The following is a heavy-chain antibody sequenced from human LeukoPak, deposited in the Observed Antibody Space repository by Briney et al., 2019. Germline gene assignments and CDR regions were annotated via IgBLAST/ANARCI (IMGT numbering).Heavy chain of an antibody. Sequence: GGSLRPSCAVSGFSVSGYRMTWVRQAPGKGLEWVANIKQDGSEKNYVDSVKGRFTISRDNAENSLFLQMNSLRVEDTAVYYCAREWQGGIAAAGTRIEGDYWGQGTLVAVSS. CDR1: GFSVSGYR. D-gene: IGHD6-13*01. J-gene: IGHJ4*02. CDR3: AREWQGGIAAAGTRIEGDY. V-gene: IGHV3-7*01. CDR2: IKQDGSEK.